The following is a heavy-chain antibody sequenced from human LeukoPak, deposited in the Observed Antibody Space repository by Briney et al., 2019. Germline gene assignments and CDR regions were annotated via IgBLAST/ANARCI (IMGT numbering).Heavy chain of an antibody. D-gene: IGHD3-22*01. CDR2: IKQDGSEK. CDR1: GFTFSFYW. Sequence: GGSLRLSCVASGFTFSFYWMGWVRQAPGKGLEWVANIKQDGSEKYYVDSARGRFTISRDNAKNSLYLHMYNLRAEDTAVYYCARDEHQYYSESSGRFDYWGQGTLVTVSS. V-gene: IGHV3-7*04. J-gene: IGHJ4*02. CDR3: ARDEHQYYSESSGRFDY.